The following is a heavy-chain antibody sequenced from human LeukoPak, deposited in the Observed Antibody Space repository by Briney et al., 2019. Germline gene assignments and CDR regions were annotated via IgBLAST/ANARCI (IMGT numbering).Heavy chain of an antibody. J-gene: IGHJ3*02. CDR3: AKGRWQLVGAFDI. CDR2: ISYDGSNK. CDR1: GFTFSSYA. D-gene: IGHD6-6*01. V-gene: IGHV3-30-3*01. Sequence: GGSLRLSCAASGFTFSSYAMHWVRQAPGKGLEWVAVISYDGSNKYYADSVKGRFTISRDNSKNTLYLQMNSLRAEDTAVYYCAKGRWQLVGAFDIWGQGTMVTVSS.